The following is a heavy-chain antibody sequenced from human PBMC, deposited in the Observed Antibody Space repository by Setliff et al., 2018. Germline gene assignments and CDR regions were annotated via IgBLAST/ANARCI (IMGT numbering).Heavy chain of an antibody. V-gene: IGHV4-61*09. CDR1: GGSVNSGYDN. Sequence: SETLSLTCTVSGGSVNSGYDNWNWLRQPAGKGLEWIGHINRRGTTNFTPSLKSRVTISLDTSKNQFSLNLTSVTAADTAVYYCAAVVATSLNYVDNWGQGTLVTVSS. CDR2: INRRGTT. J-gene: IGHJ4*02. D-gene: IGHD5-12*01. CDR3: AAVVATSLNYVDN.